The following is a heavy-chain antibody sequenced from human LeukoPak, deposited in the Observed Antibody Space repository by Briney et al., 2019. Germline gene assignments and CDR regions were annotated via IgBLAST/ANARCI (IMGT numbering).Heavy chain of an antibody. V-gene: IGHV3-13*01. D-gene: IGHD1-1*01. CDR1: GFTFSSYD. J-gene: IGHJ4*02. Sequence: GGSLRLSCAASGFTFSSYDMHWVRQATGKGLEWVSAIGTAGDTYYPGSVKGRFTISRENAKNSLYLQMNSLRAGDTAVYYCARARGATGPFDYWGQGTLVTVSS. CDR3: ARARGATGPFDY. CDR2: IGTAGDT.